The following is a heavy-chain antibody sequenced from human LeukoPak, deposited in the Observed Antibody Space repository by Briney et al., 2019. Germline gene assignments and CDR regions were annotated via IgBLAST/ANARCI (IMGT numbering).Heavy chain of an antibody. D-gene: IGHD1-1*01. CDR3: AKEEPSTGAAFDI. CDR1: GFTFSSSA. J-gene: IGHJ3*02. CDR2: IISGGGT. Sequence: GGSLRLSCAASGFTFSSSAMSWVRQAPGKGLEWVSGIISGGGTFYADSVKGRFTISRDNSKNTLYLRMNSLRAEDTAVYYCAKEEPSTGAAFDIWGQGTMVTVSP. V-gene: IGHV3-23*01.